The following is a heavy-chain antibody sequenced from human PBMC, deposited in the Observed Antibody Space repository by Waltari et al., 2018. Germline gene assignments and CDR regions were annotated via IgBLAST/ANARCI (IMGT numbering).Heavy chain of an antibody. Sequence: EVQLVESGGGLVQAGGSLRLSCAASGFTFSSYEMNWVRQVPGKGVEWISYISGRGSNKYHTDSAKGRFTISRDNAKNSLSLQMYSLRVEDTAVYYCVRNAVWSGPDCWGQGTLVTVSS. CDR1: GFTFSSYE. CDR3: VRNAVWSGPDC. V-gene: IGHV3-48*03. CDR2: ISGRGSNK. D-gene: IGHD3-3*01. J-gene: IGHJ4*02.